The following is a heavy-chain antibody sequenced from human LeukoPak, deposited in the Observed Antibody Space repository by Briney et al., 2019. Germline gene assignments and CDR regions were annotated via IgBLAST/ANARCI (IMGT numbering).Heavy chain of an antibody. CDR2: IKHDGSEK. CDR3: AKGTEKTRPYFFDY. D-gene: IGHD1-14*01. V-gene: IGHV3-7*03. CDR1: GFTFSSYW. Sequence: QPGGSLRLSCAASGFTFSSYWMSWVRQAPGKGLEWVANIKHDGSEKYYVDSVKGRFTISKDNAKNSLYLQMNSLRAEDTAVYYCAKGTEKTRPYFFDYWGQGTLVTVSS. J-gene: IGHJ4*02.